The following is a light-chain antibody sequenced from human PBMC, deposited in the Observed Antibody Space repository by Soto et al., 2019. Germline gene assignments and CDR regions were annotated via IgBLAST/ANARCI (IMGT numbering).Light chain of an antibody. CDR3: FSFSTDLTYV. CDR1: SSDIGAYNY. CDR2: EVS. J-gene: IGLJ1*01. V-gene: IGLV2-14*01. Sequence: QSALTQPASVSGSPGQSITISCTGSSSDIGAYNYVSWFQQYPGKAPKLIISEVSNRPSGVSNRFSGSKSGTAASLTISGLQAGDEACYFFFSFSTDLTYVFGTWTK.